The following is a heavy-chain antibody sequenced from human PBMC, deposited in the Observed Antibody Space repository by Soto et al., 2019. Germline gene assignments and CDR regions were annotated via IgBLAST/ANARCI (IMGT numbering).Heavy chain of an antibody. V-gene: IGHV4-61*01. Sequence: SETLSLTCTVSGASVDSVSYYWSWIRQPPGKGLEWIGYIYYSGTTNYNPSLKSRVTISVDTSYNQFSLKLSSVTAADTAVYYCARDLVEDSSSLFGGSYYYGMDVWGQGTTVTASS. CDR1: GASVDSVSYY. J-gene: IGHJ6*02. D-gene: IGHD6-6*01. CDR3: ARDLVEDSSSLFGGSYYYGMDV. CDR2: IYYSGTT.